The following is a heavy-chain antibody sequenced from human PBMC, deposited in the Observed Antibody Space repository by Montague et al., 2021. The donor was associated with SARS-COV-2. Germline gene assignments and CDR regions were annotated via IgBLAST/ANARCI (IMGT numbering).Heavy chain of an antibody. Sequence: SETLSRTCTVSGGSISSYYWSWIRQPPGKGLEWIGYIYYSGSTNYNPSLKSRVTISVDTSKNQFSLKLSSVTAADTAVYYCARDSGYWAQLLVPPRLYYYYYGMDVWGQGTTVTVSS. D-gene: IGHD6-13*01. J-gene: IGHJ6*02. CDR1: GGSISSYY. CDR2: IYYSGST. V-gene: IGHV4-59*01. CDR3: ARDSGYWAQLLVPPRLYYYYYGMDV.